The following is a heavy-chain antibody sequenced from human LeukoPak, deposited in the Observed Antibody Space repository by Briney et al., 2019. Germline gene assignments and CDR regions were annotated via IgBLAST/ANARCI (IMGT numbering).Heavy chain of an antibody. CDR1: GFTXXSYG. V-gene: IGHV3-30*03. CDR2: XXXXGXXX. J-gene: IGHJ4*02. CDR3: AXXLGXCTNGVCHTRFDY. Sequence: PGGSLRLSCAASGFTXXSYGMHWVRQAPGXXXXXXXXXXXXGXXXXXXXXXXXXXTXXXDNSKNTLYLQMNSLRAEDTAVYYCAXXLGXCTNGVCHTRFDYWGQGTLVAVSS. D-gene: IGHD2-8*01.